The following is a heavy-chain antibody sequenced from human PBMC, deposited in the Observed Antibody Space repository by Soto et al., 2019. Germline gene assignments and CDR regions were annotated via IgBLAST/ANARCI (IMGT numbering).Heavy chain of an antibody. CDR3: ARDSPIGSTYSGYDAIDS. V-gene: IGHV1-69*04. D-gene: IGHD5-12*01. Sequence: ASVKVSCKASGYTFTSYDINWVRQATGQGLEWMGRTNPILDVADYAQDFQGRVTITADKSTSTAYMELTSLTSKDTAVYYCARDSPIGSTYSGYDAIDSWGQGTLVTVSS. J-gene: IGHJ4*02. CDR2: TNPILDVA. CDR1: GYTFTSYD.